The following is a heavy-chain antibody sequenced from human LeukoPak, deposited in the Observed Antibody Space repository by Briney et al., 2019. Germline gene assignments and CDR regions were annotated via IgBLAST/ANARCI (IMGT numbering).Heavy chain of an antibody. CDR3: AASPWSGWYGYYYGMDV. V-gene: IGHV1-58*02. D-gene: IGHD6-19*01. J-gene: IGHJ6*02. CDR1: GFTFTSSA. Sequence: SVKVSCKASGFTFTSSAMQWVRQARGQRLEWIGWIVVGSGNTNYAQKFQERVTITRDMSTSTAYMELSSLRSEDRAVYYCAASPWSGWYGYYYGMDVWGQGTTVTVSS. CDR2: IVVGSGNT.